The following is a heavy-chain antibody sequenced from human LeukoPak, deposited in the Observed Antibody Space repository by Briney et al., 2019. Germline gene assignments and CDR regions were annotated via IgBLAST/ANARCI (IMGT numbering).Heavy chain of an antibody. CDR1: GYTLTELS. V-gene: IGHV1-24*01. D-gene: IGHD3-9*01. Sequence: GASVKVSCKVSGYTLTELSMHWVRQAPGKGLEWMGGFDPEDGETIYAQKFQGRVTMTEDTSTDTAYMELSSLRSEDTAVYYCATGYDILTGYLRSGAFDIWGQGTMVTVSS. CDR3: ATGYDILTGYLRSGAFDI. CDR2: FDPEDGET. J-gene: IGHJ3*02.